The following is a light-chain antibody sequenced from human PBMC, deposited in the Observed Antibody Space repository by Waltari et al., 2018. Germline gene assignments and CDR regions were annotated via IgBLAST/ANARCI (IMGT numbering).Light chain of an antibody. CDR3: QQYGASPT. V-gene: IGKV3-20*01. Sequence: EIVLTQSPGTLSLSPGEVATLSCKASQSVDSSHLAWYQQKPGQAPRLLISGTPTRGTGIPDRFRGSGSATDFKLTISRLEPEDFAVYFCQQYGASPTFGQGTKVEIK. CDR1: QSVDSSH. J-gene: IGKJ1*01. CDR2: GTP.